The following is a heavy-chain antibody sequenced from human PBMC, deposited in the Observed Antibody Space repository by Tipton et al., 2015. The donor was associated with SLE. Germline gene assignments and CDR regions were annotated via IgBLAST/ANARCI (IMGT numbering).Heavy chain of an antibody. CDR3: AKGKSGSYRDVFNI. Sequence: QLVQSGAEVKKPGESLKISCKGSGFTFTSYWIGWVRQLPGKGPEWMGIIYPGDSDTRYSLSFQGQVTISADKSITTAYLQWSSLKASDTAMYYCAKGKSGSYRDVFNIWGQGTMVTVSS. V-gene: IGHV5-51*03. CDR2: IYPGDSDT. D-gene: IGHD3-10*01. J-gene: IGHJ3*02. CDR1: GFTFTSYW.